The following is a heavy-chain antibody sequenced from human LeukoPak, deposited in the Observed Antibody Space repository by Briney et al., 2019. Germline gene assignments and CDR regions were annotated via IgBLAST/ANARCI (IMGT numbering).Heavy chain of an antibody. Sequence: GGSLRLSCAASGLTFSSYAMSWVRQAPGKGPEWGSAISGSGGSTYYADSVKGRFTISRDNSKNTLYLQMNSLRAEDTAVYYCAKIRIGPYYYYGMDVWGQGTTVTVSS. V-gene: IGHV3-23*01. J-gene: IGHJ6*02. D-gene: IGHD2-15*01. CDR3: AKIRIGPYYYYGMDV. CDR2: ISGSGGST. CDR1: GLTFSSYA.